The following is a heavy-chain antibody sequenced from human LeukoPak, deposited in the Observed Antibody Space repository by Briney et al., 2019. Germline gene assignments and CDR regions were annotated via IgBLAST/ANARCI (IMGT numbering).Heavy chain of an antibody. CDR2: ISWNSGSI. Sequence: GRSLRLSCAASGFTFDDYAVHWVRQAPGKGLEWVSGISWNSGSIGYADSVKGRFTISRDNAKNSLYLQTNSLRAEDTALYYCAKDRDYYGSYTFDYWGQGTLVTVSS. CDR3: AKDRDYYGSYTFDY. J-gene: IGHJ4*02. V-gene: IGHV3-9*01. D-gene: IGHD3-10*01. CDR1: GFTFDDYA.